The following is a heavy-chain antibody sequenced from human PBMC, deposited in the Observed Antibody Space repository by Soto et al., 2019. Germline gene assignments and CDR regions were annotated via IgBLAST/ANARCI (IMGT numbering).Heavy chain of an antibody. CDR3: AKDPLQLVSGLFDP. CDR2: ITGDGLTT. Sequence: PGGSLRLSCAASGFTLNHYAMSWVRQAPGRGLDWVSTITGDGLTTYDADSVKGRFTISRDNSKSTLYLQLNSLRVDDTAVYYCAKDPLQLVSGLFDPWGQGTLVTVSS. D-gene: IGHD3-10*01. V-gene: IGHV3-23*01. J-gene: IGHJ5*02. CDR1: GFTLNHYA.